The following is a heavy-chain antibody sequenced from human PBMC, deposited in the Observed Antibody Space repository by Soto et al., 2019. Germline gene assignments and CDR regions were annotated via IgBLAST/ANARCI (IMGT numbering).Heavy chain of an antibody. CDR1: GGTFSSYA. V-gene: IGHV1-69*01. J-gene: IGHJ3*02. CDR2: IIPIFGTA. D-gene: IGHD3-22*01. Sequence: QVQLVQSGAEVKKPGSSVKVSCKASGGTFSSYAISWVRQAPGQGLEWMGGIIPIFGTANYAQKFQGRVTITADESTSTAYMELSSLRSEDTAVYCCARSDDYYDSSGYYHGGAFDIWGQGTMVTVSS. CDR3: ARSDDYYDSSGYYHGGAFDI.